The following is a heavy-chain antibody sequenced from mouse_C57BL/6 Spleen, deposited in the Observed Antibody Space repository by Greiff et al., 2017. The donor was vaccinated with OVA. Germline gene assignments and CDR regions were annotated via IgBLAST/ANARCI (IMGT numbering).Heavy chain of an antibody. V-gene: IGHV1-81*01. CDR2: IYPRSGNT. CDR3: ATIYYCGSSDY. D-gene: IGHD1-1*01. J-gene: IGHJ2*01. CDR1: GYTFTSYG. Sequence: VQLQQSGAELARPGASVKLSCKASGYTFTSYGISWVKQRTGQGLEWIGEIYPRSGNTYYNEKFKGKATLTADKSSSTAYMELRSLTSEDSAVYFCATIYYCGSSDYWGQGTTLTVSS.